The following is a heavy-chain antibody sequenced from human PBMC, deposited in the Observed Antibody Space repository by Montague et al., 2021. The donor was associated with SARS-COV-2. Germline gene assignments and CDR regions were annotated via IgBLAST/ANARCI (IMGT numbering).Heavy chain of an antibody. CDR3: ARPAYNSAMAHFDH. J-gene: IGHJ4*02. CDR1: GFIFSPYS. D-gene: IGHD5-18*01. CDR2: ISSSSSTK. Sequence: SLRLSCAASGFIFSPYSINWVRQAPGKGLEWVSYISSSSSTKYYADSVKGRFTISRDNAKNSLYLQMNSLRDEDTAVYYCARPAYNSAMAHFDHWGQGTLVTVSS. V-gene: IGHV3-48*02.